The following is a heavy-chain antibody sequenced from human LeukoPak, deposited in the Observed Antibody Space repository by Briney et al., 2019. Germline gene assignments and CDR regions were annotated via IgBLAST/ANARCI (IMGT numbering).Heavy chain of an antibody. J-gene: IGHJ6*03. Sequence: GGSLRLSCAASGFTFSDYTIPWVRQAPGKRLQSVSAITSNGAYTNYADSVKGRFTISRDNSRNAVFLQMGGLRIEDMAVYYCARVKMGATVSDYYYYYMDVWGKGTTVTVSS. CDR3: ARVKMGATVSDYYYYYMDV. CDR1: GFTFSDYT. V-gene: IGHV3-64*02. D-gene: IGHD1-26*01. CDR2: ITSNGAYT.